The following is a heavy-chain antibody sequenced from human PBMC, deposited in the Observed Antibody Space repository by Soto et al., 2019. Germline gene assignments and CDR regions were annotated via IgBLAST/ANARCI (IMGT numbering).Heavy chain of an antibody. Sequence: QVQLVQSGAEVKKPGASVKVSCKASGYTFTSYAMHWVRQAPGQRLEWMGWINAGNGNTKYSQKFQGRVTITRDTSASTAYMELSSLRSEDTAVYYCARWAAAGTGFDYWGQGTLVPGSS. CDR1: GYTFTSYA. CDR2: INAGNGNT. V-gene: IGHV1-3*01. CDR3: ARWAAAGTGFDY. J-gene: IGHJ4*02. D-gene: IGHD6-13*01.